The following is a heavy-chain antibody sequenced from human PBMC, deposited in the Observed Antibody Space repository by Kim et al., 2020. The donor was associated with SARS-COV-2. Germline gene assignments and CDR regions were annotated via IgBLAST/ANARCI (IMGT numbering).Heavy chain of an antibody. CDR3: AREGPLPYDSSGYCFDY. CDR1: GGSISSSSYY. J-gene: IGHJ4*02. D-gene: IGHD3-22*01. V-gene: IGHV4-39*02. Sequence: SETLSLTCTVSGGSISSSSYYWGWIRQPPGKGLEWIGSIYYSGSTYYNPSLKSRVTISVDTSKNQFSLKLSSVTAADTAVYYCAREGPLPYDSSGYCFDYWGQGTLVTVSS. CDR2: IYYSGST.